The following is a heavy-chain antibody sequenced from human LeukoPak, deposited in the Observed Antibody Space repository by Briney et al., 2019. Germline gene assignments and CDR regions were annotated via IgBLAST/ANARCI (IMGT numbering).Heavy chain of an antibody. J-gene: IGHJ4*02. CDR2: ISGSGDST. V-gene: IGHV3-23*01. CDR1: GFTFNNYA. D-gene: IGHD4-17*01. Sequence: GGSLRLSCAASGFTFNNYAMSWVRQAPGKGLEWVSTISGSGDSTHYADSVRGRFTISRDNSKNTLYLQMNSLRAEDTAVYYCARYSGNYGLDYWGQGTLVTVSS. CDR3: ARYSGNYGLDY.